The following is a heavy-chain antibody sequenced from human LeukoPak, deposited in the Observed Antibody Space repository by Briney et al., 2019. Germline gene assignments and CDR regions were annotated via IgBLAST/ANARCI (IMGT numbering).Heavy chain of an antibody. D-gene: IGHD2-21*02. CDR3: ARDPIVVVTAALFDY. CDR2: ISSSSSYI. V-gene: IGHV3-21*01. J-gene: IGHJ4*02. CDR1: GFTFSSYS. Sequence: GGSLRLSCAASGFTFSSYSMNWVRQAPGKGLEWVSSISSSSSYIYYADSVKGRFTISRDNAKNSLYLQMNGLRAEDTAVYYCARDPIVVVTAALFDYWGQGTLVTVSS.